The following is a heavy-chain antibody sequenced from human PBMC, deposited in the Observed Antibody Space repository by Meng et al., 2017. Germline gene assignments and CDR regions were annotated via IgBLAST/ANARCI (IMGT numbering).Heavy chain of an antibody. CDR1: GSTFTGYY. J-gene: IGHJ5*02. CDR3: ARALIVVANWFDP. Sequence: QLVQSGGRVNKLVASVKFSCKASGSTFTGYYMHWVRQAPGQGLEWMGRINPNSGGTNYAQKFQGRVTMTRDTSISTAYMELSRLRSDDTAVYYCARALIVVANWFDPWGQGTLVTVSS. CDR2: INPNSGGT. V-gene: IGHV1-2*06. D-gene: IGHD3-22*01.